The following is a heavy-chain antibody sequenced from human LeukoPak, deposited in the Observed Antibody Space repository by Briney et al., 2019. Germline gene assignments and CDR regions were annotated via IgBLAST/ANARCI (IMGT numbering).Heavy chain of an antibody. CDR1: GFTFSSYS. CDR2: IWYDGSNK. J-gene: IGHJ3*02. Sequence: GGSLRLSCAASGFTFSSYSMNWVRQAPGKGLEWVAVIWYDGSNKYYADSVKGRFTISRDNSKNTLYLQMNSLRAEDTAVYYCARYRGDGPGTFDIWGQGTMVTVSS. D-gene: IGHD3-10*01. CDR3: ARYRGDGPGTFDI. V-gene: IGHV3-33*08.